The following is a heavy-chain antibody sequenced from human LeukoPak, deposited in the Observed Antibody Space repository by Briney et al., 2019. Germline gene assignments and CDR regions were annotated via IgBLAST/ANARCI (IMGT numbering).Heavy chain of an antibody. Sequence: GESLQISCQGSGYSFTSYWIGWVRQMPGKGLEWMGIIYPGDSDTRYSPSFQGQVTISADKSISTAYLQWSSLKASDTAMYYCARHEVYMGNDYWGQGTLVTVSS. D-gene: IGHD5/OR15-5a*01. CDR2: IYPGDSDT. CDR3: ARHEVYMGNDY. CDR1: GYSFTSYW. J-gene: IGHJ4*02. V-gene: IGHV5-51*01.